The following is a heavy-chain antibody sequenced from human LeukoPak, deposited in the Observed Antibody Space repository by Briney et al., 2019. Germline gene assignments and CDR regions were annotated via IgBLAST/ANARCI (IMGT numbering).Heavy chain of an antibody. CDR1: GFTFSSYS. D-gene: IGHD3-22*01. Sequence: GGSLRLSCAASGFTFSSYSMNWVRQAPGKGLEWVSYISSSSSTIYYADSVKGRFTISRDNAKNSLYLQMNSLRAEDTAVYYCARSHNYDSSAFDYWGQGTLVTVSS. CDR2: ISSSSSTI. CDR3: ARSHNYDSSAFDY. J-gene: IGHJ4*02. V-gene: IGHV3-48*01.